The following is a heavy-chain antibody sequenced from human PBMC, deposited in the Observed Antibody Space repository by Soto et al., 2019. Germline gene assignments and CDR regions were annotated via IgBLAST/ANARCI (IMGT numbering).Heavy chain of an antibody. J-gene: IGHJ5*02. CDR2: MYFGGSF. CDR3: ARSYYDSTGFAVDP. CDR1: GASVSNGY. Sequence: QMQLQASGPGLVKPSETLSLTCNVSGASVSNGYWSWIRQPPGKGLEWIGFMYFGGSFNYNPSLTSRAPISVETSKNQFSMKWTSVTASDTAVYYGARSYYDSTGFAVDPWGQGTLVTVSS. V-gene: IGHV4-59*08. D-gene: IGHD3-22*01.